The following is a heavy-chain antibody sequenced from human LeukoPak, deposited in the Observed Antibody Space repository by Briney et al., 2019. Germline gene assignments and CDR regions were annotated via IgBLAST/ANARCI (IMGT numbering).Heavy chain of an antibody. J-gene: IGHJ5*02. CDR1: GGSISSGGYY. CDR2: IYYSGST. V-gene: IGHV4-31*03. CDR3: ARDGTATASPWFDP. D-gene: IGHD1-1*01. Sequence: SETLSLTCTVSGGSISSGGYYWSWIRQHPGKGLEWIGYIYYSGSTYYNPSLKSRVTISVDTSKNQFSLKLSSVTAADTAVYYCARDGTATASPWFDPWGREPWSPSPQ.